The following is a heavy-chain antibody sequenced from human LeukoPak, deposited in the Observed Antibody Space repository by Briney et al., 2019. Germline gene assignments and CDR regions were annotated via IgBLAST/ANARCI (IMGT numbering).Heavy chain of an antibody. D-gene: IGHD3-9*01. CDR2: ISSGGSTI. V-gene: IGHV3-11*01. J-gene: IGHJ3*02. CDR1: GFTFSDYY. Sequence: GGSLRLSCAVSGFTFSDYYINWIRQAPGKGLEWVSYISSGGSTIYYADSVKGRFTISRDNAKNSLYLQMNSLRAEDTAVYYCARDRTGYSSDDAFDIWGQGTMVTVSS. CDR3: ARDRTGYSSDDAFDI.